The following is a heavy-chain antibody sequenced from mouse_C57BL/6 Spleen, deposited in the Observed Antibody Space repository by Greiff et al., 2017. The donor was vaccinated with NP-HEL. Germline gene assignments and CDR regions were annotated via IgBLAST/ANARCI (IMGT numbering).Heavy chain of an antibody. CDR1: GYTFTSYG. CDR2: IYPRSGNT. V-gene: IGHV1-81*01. J-gene: IGHJ2*01. D-gene: IGHD4-1*01. Sequence: VMLVESGAELARPGASVKLSCKASGYTFTSYGISWVKQRTGQGLEWIGEIYPRSGNTYYNEKFKGKATLTADKSSSTAYMELRSLTSEDSAVYFCARSGFDWAFDYWGQGTTLTVSS. CDR3: ARSGFDWAFDY.